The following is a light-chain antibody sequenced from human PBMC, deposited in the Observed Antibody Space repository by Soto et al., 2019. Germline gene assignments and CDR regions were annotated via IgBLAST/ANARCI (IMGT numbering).Light chain of an antibody. J-gene: IGLJ1*01. CDR2: DVS. CDR1: SSDVGGYNY. V-gene: IGLV2-11*01. CDR3: CSYAGSYTVV. Sequence: QSALIQPRSVSGSPGQSVTISCTGTSSDVGGYNYVSWYQQHPGKAPKLMIYDVSKRPSGVPDRFSGSESGNTASLTISGLQAEDEADYYCCSYAGSYTVVFGTGTKLTVL.